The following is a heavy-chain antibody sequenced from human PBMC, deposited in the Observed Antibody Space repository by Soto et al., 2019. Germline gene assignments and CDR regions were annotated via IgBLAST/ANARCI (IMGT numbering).Heavy chain of an antibody. CDR2: ISHEGNVN. D-gene: IGHD2-8*02. V-gene: IGHV3-30*18. J-gene: IGHJ6*03. CDR3: AKDEYWESHFYYFMDL. Sequence: QVQLVESGGGVVQPGRSLRLSCEASGFTFSSYAMHWVRQAPGKGLEWVAVISHEGNVNYYSESVKGRFTMSRDNSKDTLYLPMDSLRTEDTALYFCAKDEYWESHFYYFMDLWCKGTPVPVSS. CDR1: GFTFSSYA.